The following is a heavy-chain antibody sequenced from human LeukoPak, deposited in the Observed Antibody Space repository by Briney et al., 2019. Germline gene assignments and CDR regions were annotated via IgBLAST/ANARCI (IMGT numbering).Heavy chain of an antibody. CDR2: IYYSGST. D-gene: IGHD3-3*01. CDR1: GGSISSSSYY. CDR3: ARRNYDFWSGYSYYFDY. Sequence: SETLSLTCTVSGGSISSSSYYWGWIRQPPGKGLVWIGSIYYSGSTYYNPSLKSRVTISVDTSKNQFSLKLSSVTAADTAVYYCARRNYDFWSGYSYYFDYWGQGTLVTVSS. J-gene: IGHJ4*02. V-gene: IGHV4-39*01.